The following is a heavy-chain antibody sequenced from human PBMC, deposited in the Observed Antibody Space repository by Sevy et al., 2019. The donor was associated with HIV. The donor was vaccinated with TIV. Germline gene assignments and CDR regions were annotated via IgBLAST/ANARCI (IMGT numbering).Heavy chain of an antibody. V-gene: IGHV3-11*01. Sequence: GESLKISCAASTFTFSDYYMTWIRQAPGKGLESVSYISSRGSHIYYADSVKGRFTISRDNAKNSLYLQMNSLRSEDTAVYYCARLRYNYGSYYFDYWGEGTLVSVSS. J-gene: IGHJ4*02. CDR1: TFTFSDYY. CDR3: ARLRYNYGSYYFDY. CDR2: ISSRGSHI. D-gene: IGHD5-18*01.